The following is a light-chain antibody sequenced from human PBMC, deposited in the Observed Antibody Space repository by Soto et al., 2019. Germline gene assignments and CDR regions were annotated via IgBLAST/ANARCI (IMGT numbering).Light chain of an antibody. CDR1: SSNIGGNS. Sequence: SALTQPPSVSAAPGQKATISCSGSSSNIGGNSVSWYQQLPGTAPKLLIYDDNKRPSGIPDRFSGSKSGTSATLGITGFQSGDEADYYCGSWDSSLSAYVFGTGTKVTVL. CDR2: DDN. CDR3: GSWDSSLSAYV. V-gene: IGLV1-51*01. J-gene: IGLJ1*01.